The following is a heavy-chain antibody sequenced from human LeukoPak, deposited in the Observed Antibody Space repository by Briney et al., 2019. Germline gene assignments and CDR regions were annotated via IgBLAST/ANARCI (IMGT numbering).Heavy chain of an antibody. CDR1: GGSFSGYY. Sequence: SETLSLTCSVYGGSFSGYYWSWIRQPPGKGLEWVGEINHRGSTNYNASLKSRVTISVDASKNQFSLELSSMTAADRAVYYCARGKMTTPSKLYYYYSGMDVWGQGTTVTVSS. J-gene: IGHJ6*02. V-gene: IGHV4-34*01. D-gene: IGHD4-17*01. CDR2: INHRGST. CDR3: ARGKMTTPSKLYYYYSGMDV.